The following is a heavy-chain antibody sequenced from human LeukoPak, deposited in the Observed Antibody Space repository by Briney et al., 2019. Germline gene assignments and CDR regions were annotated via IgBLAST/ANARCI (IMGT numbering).Heavy chain of an antibody. Sequence: GGSLRLSCAASGFTFSSYAMSWVRQAPGKGLEWVSAISGSGGSTYYADSVKGRFTISRDNSKSTLYLQMNSLRAEDTAVYYCAKEVVVAAKVPNWFDPWGQGTLVTVSS. J-gene: IGHJ5*02. CDR2: ISGSGGST. V-gene: IGHV3-23*01. D-gene: IGHD2-15*01. CDR3: AKEVVVAAKVPNWFDP. CDR1: GFTFSSYA.